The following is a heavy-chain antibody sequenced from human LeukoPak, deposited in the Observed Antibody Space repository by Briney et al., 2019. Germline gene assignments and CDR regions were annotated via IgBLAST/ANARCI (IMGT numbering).Heavy chain of an antibody. CDR2: ISSSSSYI. CDR1: GFTFSDYY. V-gene: IGHV3-11*05. CDR3: VRGRYNYGYIFDY. D-gene: IGHD5-18*01. J-gene: IGHJ4*02. Sequence: GGSLRLSCAASGFTFSDYYMSWIRQAPGKGLEWVSSISSSSSYIYYADSMKGRFTVSRDNARNSVYLQMNSLRVEDTAVYYCVRGRYNYGYIFDYWGQGTLVTVSS.